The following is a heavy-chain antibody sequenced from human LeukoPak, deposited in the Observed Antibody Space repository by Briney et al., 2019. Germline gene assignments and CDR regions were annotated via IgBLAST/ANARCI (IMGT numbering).Heavy chain of an antibody. CDR1: RFTFSDYY. D-gene: IGHD1-7*01. V-gene: IGHV3-11*01. CDR2: ISSSGSTI. CDR3: ARAGRNYRYYFDY. J-gene: IGHJ4*02. Sequence: PGGSLRLSCAASRFTFSDYYMSWIRQAPGKGLEWVSYISSSGSTIYYADSVKGRFTISRDNAKNSLYLQMNSLRAEDTAVYYCARAGRNYRYYFDYWGQGTLVTVSS.